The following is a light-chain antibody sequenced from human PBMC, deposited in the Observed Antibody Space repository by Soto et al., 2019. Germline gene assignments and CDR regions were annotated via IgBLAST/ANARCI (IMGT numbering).Light chain of an antibody. CDR2: EVS. J-gene: IGLJ1*01. V-gene: IGLV2-14*01. CDR1: NSDIGGYDF. CDR3: SSYTSSSTPYV. Sequence: QSVLTQPASVSGSPGQSITISCTGTNSDIGGYDFVSWYQQLPGKAPKLMIYEVSNRPSGVSNRFSGSKSGNTASLTISGLQAEDEADYYCSSYTSSSTPYVFGTGTKVTVL.